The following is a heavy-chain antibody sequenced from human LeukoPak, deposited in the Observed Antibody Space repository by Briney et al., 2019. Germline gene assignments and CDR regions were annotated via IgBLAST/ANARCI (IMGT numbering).Heavy chain of an antibody. CDR2: IRYDGSNK. J-gene: IGHJ6*03. V-gene: IGHV3-30*02. CDR3: AKPIVGATHYYYYMDV. D-gene: IGHD1-26*01. Sequence: TGGSLRLSCAASGFTFSSYGMHWVRQAPGKGLEWVAFIRYDGSNKYYADSVKGRFTISRDNSKNTLYLQMNSLRAEDTAVYYCAKPIVGATHYYYYMDVWGKGTTVTVSS. CDR1: GFTFSSYG.